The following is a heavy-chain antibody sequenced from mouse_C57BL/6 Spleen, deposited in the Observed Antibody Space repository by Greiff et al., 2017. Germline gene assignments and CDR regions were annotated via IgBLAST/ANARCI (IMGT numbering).Heavy chain of an antibody. CDR1: GYTFTDYE. J-gene: IGHJ2*01. V-gene: IGHV1-15*01. CDR3: TRHGGSSSLDY. CDR2: IDPETGGT. Sequence: QVQLKQSGAELVRPGASVTLSCKASGYTFTDYEMHWVKQTPVHGLEWIGAIDPETGGTAYNQKFKGKAILTADKSSSTAYMELRSLTSEDSAVYYCTRHGGSSSLDYWGQGTTLTVSS. D-gene: IGHD1-1*01.